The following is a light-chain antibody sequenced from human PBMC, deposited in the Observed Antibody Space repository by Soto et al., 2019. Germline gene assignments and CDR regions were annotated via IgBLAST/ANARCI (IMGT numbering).Light chain of an antibody. Sequence: QSVLTQPPSVSGAPGQRVTISCTGSGSNIGAGYDVHWYQHRPGTAPKLLVFGDSHRPSGVPDRFSGSKSGTSASLAITGLQAEDEGDYYCQSYDSTLAARYVFGTGTQAHRP. J-gene: IGLJ1*01. CDR1: GSNIGAGYD. CDR2: GDS. CDR3: QSYDSTLAARYV. V-gene: IGLV1-40*01.